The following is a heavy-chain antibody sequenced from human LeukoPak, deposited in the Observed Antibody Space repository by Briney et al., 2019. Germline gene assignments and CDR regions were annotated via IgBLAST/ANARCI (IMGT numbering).Heavy chain of an antibody. CDR3: AKMNWHANNGGDWFDP. Sequence: ASVKVSCKASGYTFTDHNIDWVRQATGQGLEWMGWVKPKSGETGYAQKFQGRVTMTRNTATSTAYMELDNLESEDTAIYYCAKMNWHANNGGDWFDPWGQGTLVIVSS. CDR1: GYTFTDHN. CDR2: VKPKSGET. J-gene: IGHJ5*02. V-gene: IGHV1-8*01. D-gene: IGHD1/OR15-1a*01.